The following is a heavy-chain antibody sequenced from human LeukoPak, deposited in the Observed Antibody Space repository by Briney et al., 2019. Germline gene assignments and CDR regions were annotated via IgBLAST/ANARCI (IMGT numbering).Heavy chain of an antibody. Sequence: PGGSLRLSCAASGFTFRSHGMHWVRQAPGKGLEWVAVISYDGSNKYYADSVKGRFTISRDNSKNTLYLEMNSLRAEDTAVYFCVGPRSSDYYYGMDVWGQGATVTVSS. D-gene: IGHD1-26*01. CDR2: ISYDGSNK. V-gene: IGHV3-30*03. J-gene: IGHJ6*01. CDR1: GFTFRSHG. CDR3: VGPRSSDYYYGMDV.